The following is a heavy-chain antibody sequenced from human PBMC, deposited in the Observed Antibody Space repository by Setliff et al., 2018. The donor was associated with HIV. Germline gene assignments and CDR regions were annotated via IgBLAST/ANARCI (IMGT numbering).Heavy chain of an antibody. CDR1: RFSLSDNGLG. D-gene: IGHD5-12*01. CDR3: THRRGLWLHFEH. CDR2: IYWDDDK. V-gene: IGHV2-5*02. J-gene: IGHJ1*01. Sequence: SGPTLVNPTQTVTLTCSFSRFSLSDNGLGVGWIRQPPGKALVWLAFIYWDDDKLYSPSLKSRLTITKDTSKNQVVLTMTNMDPAATGTYFCTHRRGLWLHFEHWGQGTLVTVSS.